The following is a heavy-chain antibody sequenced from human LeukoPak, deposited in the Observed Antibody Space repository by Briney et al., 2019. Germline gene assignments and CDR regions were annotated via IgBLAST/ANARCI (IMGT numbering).Heavy chain of an antibody. Sequence: HTGGSLRLSCAASGFTFSSYGMHWVRQAPGKGLEWVAFIRYDGSNKYYADSVKGRFTISRDNSKNTLYLQMNSLRAEDTAVYYCAKSGRFGELPNRSPSIVYYFDYWGQGTLVTVSS. V-gene: IGHV3-30*02. J-gene: IGHJ4*02. D-gene: IGHD3-10*01. CDR1: GFTFSSYG. CDR2: IRYDGSNK. CDR3: AKSGRFGELPNRSPSIVYYFDY.